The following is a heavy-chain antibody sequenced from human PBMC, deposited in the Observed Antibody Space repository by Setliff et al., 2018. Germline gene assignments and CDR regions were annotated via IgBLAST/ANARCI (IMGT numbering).Heavy chain of an antibody. CDR1: GGTFSSYA. Sequence: GASVKVSCKASGGTFSSYAISWVRQAPGQGLEWMGGIIPIFGTANYAQKFQGRVTITTDESTSTAYMELSSLRSEDTAVYYCARANMVRGVTWLYYFDYWVPETLLVTVSS. CDR2: IIPIFGTA. CDR3: ARANMVRGVTWLYYFDY. D-gene: IGHD3-10*01. J-gene: IGHJ4*03. V-gene: IGHV1-69*05.